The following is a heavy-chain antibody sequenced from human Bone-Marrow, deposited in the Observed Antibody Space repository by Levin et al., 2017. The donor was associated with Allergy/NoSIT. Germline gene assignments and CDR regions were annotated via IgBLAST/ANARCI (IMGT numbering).Heavy chain of an antibody. J-gene: IGHJ3*01. CDR1: GGSIDSGAYY. Sequence: TSETLSLTCTVSGGSIDSGAYYWTWIRQLPGRGLEWIGHIYYSGTTYYSPSLKSRLIMSLDTSKNQFSLKLTSVTAADTALYFCARGGLRDYYGTFDVWGLGTLVTVSS. CDR3: ARGGLRDYYGTFDV. CDR2: IYYSGTT. D-gene: IGHD3-10*01. V-gene: IGHV4-31*03.